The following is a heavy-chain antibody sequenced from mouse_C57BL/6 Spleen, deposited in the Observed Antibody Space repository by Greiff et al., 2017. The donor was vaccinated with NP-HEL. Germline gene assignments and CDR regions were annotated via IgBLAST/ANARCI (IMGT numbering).Heavy chain of an antibody. Sequence: QVQLQQSGAELVKPGASVKLSCKASGYTFTSYWMHWVKQRPGQGLEWIGMIHPNSGSTNYNEKFKSKATLTVDKSSRTAYMQLSSLTSEDSAVYYCARLTTVVATDYYAMDYWGQGTSVTVSS. J-gene: IGHJ4*01. D-gene: IGHD1-1*01. CDR1: GYTFTSYW. CDR2: IHPNSGST. V-gene: IGHV1-64*01. CDR3: ARLTTVVATDYYAMDY.